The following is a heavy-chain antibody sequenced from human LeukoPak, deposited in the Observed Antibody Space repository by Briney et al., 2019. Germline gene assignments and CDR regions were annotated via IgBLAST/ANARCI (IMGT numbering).Heavy chain of an antibody. CDR2: IYTGGTT. J-gene: IGHJ4*02. V-gene: IGHV3-66*02. D-gene: IGHD6-19*01. CDR1: GFSVRSNY. Sequence: GGSLRLSCAASGFSVRSNYMNWVRQAPGMGLEWVSAIYTGGTTYYADSVKGRFTISIDNSKNTLYLQMNSLRAEDSAVYFCARDKLGSGYSSDFDCWGQGTLVTVSS. CDR3: ARDKLGSGYSSDFDC.